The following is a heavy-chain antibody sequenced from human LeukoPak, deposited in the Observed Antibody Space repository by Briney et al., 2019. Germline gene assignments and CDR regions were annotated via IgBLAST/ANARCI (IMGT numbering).Heavy chain of an antibody. CDR1: GFTFSGYS. CDR2: ISSSSSHI. CDR3: VRGATAVTRHLDY. D-gene: IGHD4-23*01. J-gene: IGHJ4*02. V-gene: IGHV3-21*01. Sequence: GGSLRLSCAASGFTFSGYSMSWVRQAPGKGLEWVSIISSSSSHIFDADSVKGRFAISRDNAKNSLYLQMNSLRPEDTAVYYCVRGATAVTRHLDYWGQGTLVTVSS.